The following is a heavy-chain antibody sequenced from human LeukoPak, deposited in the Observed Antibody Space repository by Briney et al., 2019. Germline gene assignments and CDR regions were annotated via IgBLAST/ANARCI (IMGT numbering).Heavy chain of an antibody. CDR2: IYTSGST. D-gene: IGHD1-26*01. J-gene: IGHJ4*02. CDR1: GGSISSSSYY. Sequence: SETLSLTCTVSGGSISSSSYYWSWIRQPAGKGLEWIGRIYTSGSTNYNPSLKSRVTISVDTSKNQFSLKLSSVTAADTAVYYCARERGSYTRWGQGTLVTVSS. CDR3: ARERGSYTR. V-gene: IGHV4-61*02.